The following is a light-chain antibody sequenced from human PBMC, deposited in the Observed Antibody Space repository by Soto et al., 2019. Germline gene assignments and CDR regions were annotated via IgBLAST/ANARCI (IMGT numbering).Light chain of an antibody. CDR2: GAS. CDR1: ESVSSN. J-gene: IGKJ5*01. CDR3: QHYNDWPIT. Sequence: MTQSPGTLSVSPWERATLSCRASESVSSNLAWYQQKPGQAPRLLIYGASTRATGIPVRFSGRGSGTEFTLTISSLQSEDSGVYFCQHYNDWPITFGQGTRLEIK. V-gene: IGKV3-15*01.